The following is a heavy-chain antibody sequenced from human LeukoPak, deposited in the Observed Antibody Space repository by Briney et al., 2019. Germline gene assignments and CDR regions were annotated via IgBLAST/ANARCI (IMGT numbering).Heavy chain of an antibody. J-gene: IGHJ4*02. D-gene: IGHD3-22*01. CDR2: IYNSGTT. Sequence: SETLSLTCTVSGGSISGFYWSWIRQPAGEGLEWIGRIYNSGTTNYNPSLRSRVIMSLDTSKNQFSLKLSSVTAADTAVYYCARSTRTYYYGNSGYYYFDNWGQGNLVTVSS. V-gene: IGHV4-4*07. CDR1: GGSISGFY. CDR3: ARSTRTYYYGNSGYYYFDN.